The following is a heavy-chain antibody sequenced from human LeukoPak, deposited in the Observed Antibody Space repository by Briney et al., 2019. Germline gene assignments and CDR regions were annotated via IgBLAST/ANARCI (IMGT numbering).Heavy chain of an antibody. J-gene: IGHJ3*01. Sequence: PGGSLRLSCAASGFSVSGSYMTWVRQTPGKGLEWLSVIYTGGGTDYADSVKGRFTISRDDSRNALYLEMNNLRVDDTAVYYCARDVRSFEGSGYPHDAFDVGGQGTMVTVPS. CDR1: GFSVSGSY. D-gene: IGHD3-22*01. V-gene: IGHV3-53*01. CDR3: ARDVRSFEGSGYPHDAFDV. CDR2: IYTGGGT.